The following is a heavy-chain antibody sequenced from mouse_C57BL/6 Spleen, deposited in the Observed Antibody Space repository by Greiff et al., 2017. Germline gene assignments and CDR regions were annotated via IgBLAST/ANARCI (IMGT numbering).Heavy chain of an antibody. J-gene: IGHJ2*01. CDR3: ARMELGSISSNY. CDR1: GYTFTSYS. V-gene: IGHV1-4*01. Sequence: QVQLQQSGAELARPGASVKMSCKASGYTFTSYSMHWVKQRPGQGLEWIGYINPSSGYTNYNQKFKDKATLTADKSSSTAYMQLSSLTSEDSAVYNCARMELGSISSNYWGQGTTLTVSS. CDR2: INPSSGYT. D-gene: IGHD3-3*01.